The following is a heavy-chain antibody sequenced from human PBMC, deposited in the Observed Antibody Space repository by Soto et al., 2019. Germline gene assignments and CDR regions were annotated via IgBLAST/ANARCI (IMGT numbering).Heavy chain of an antibody. J-gene: IGHJ4*02. CDR1: GGSFRGYG. CDR2: IYFGGTT. V-gene: IGHV4-34*11. D-gene: IGHD3-10*01. CDR3: ATQTFGSNAFFDT. Sequence: PSETMCLTYAVYGGSFRGYGWRWIRQPPGKGLEWIGYIYFGGTTQSNPSLKGRATISLDTSKNQFTLNLASVSAADTAVYYCATQTFGSNAFFDTWGQGALVTVSS.